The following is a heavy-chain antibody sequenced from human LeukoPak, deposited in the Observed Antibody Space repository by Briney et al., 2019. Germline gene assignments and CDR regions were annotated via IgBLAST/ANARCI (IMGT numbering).Heavy chain of an antibody. CDR2: IRSKTDGGAT. CDR1: GFTFDNAW. Sequence: PGGSLRLSCEASGFTFDNAWMSWVRQAPGKGLEWVGLIRSKTDGGATDYAAPVEGRFTISRDDSKNTLYLQMNTLKTEDTALYYCTRDYGSSFYFWGQGTLVTVSS. CDR3: TRDYGSSFYF. D-gene: IGHD4-17*01. J-gene: IGHJ4*02. V-gene: IGHV3-15*01.